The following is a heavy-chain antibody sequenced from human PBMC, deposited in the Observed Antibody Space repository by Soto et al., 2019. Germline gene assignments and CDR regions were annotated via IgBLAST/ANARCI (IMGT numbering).Heavy chain of an antibody. CDR3: ARGVGNDFWSGYSREVDY. D-gene: IGHD3-3*01. CDR1: GGSISSGGYY. Sequence: PSETLSLTCTVSGGSISSGGYYWSWIRQHPGKGLEWIGYIYYSGSTYYNPSLKSRVTISVDTSKNQFSLKLSSVTAADTAVYYCARGVGNDFWSGYSREVDYWGQGTLVTVSS. CDR2: IYYSGST. V-gene: IGHV4-31*03. J-gene: IGHJ4*02.